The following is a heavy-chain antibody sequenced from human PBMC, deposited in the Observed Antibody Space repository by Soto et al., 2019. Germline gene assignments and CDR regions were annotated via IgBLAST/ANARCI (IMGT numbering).Heavy chain of an antibody. CDR2: IYSGGST. D-gene: IGHD5-18*01. CDR1: GFTVSTNY. CDR3: ARARIQLWPNYCDYGMDV. J-gene: IGHJ6*02. Sequence: EVQLVESGGGLVQPGGSLRLSCAASGFTVSTNYMTWVRQAPGKGLEWVSVIYSGGSTYYADSVKGRFTISRDNSKNTLYFQMNSLRAEDMAVYYCARARIQLWPNYCDYGMDVWGQGTTVTVAS. V-gene: IGHV3-66*01.